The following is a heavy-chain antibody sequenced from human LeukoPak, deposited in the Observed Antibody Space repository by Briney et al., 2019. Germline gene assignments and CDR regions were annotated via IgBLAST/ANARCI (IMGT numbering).Heavy chain of an antibody. D-gene: IGHD6-13*01. CDR3: AREGTQLTHYYYYGMDV. Sequence: GGSLRLSCAASGFTFSSYAMHWVRQAPGKGLEWVAVISYDGSNKYYADSVKGRFTISRDNAKNSLYLQMNSLRAEDTAVYYCAREGTQLTHYYYYGMDVWGQGTTVTVSS. V-gene: IGHV3-30*04. CDR1: GFTFSSYA. J-gene: IGHJ6*02. CDR2: ISYDGSNK.